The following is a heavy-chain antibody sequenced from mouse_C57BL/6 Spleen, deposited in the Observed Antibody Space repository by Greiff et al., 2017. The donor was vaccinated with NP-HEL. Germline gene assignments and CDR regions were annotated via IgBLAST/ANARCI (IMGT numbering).Heavy chain of an antibody. D-gene: IGHD3-2*02. V-gene: IGHV5-16*01. CDR2: INYDGSST. Sequence: EVHLVESEGGLVQPGSSMKLSCTASGFTFSDYYMAWVRQVPEKGLEWVANINYDGSSTYYLDSLKSRFIISRDNAKNILYLQMSSLKSEDTATYYCARDRGLRLPNYYAMDYWGQGTSVTVSS. CDR1: GFTFSDYY. J-gene: IGHJ4*01. CDR3: ARDRGLRLPNYYAMDY.